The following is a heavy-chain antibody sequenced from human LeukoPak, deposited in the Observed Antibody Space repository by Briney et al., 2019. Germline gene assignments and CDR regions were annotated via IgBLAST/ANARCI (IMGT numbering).Heavy chain of an antibody. Sequence: SETLSLTCTVSGGSIRGNICYWGWIRQPPGKGLEWVGSVYYSGSTHYNPSLKSRLTISVDTSKNQFSLKLSSVTAADTAVYYCARQSPGPDIHYYDSSGYYPYFDYWGQGTLVTVSS. CDR1: GGSIRGNICY. CDR3: ARQSPGPDIHYYDSSGYYPYFDY. D-gene: IGHD3-22*01. V-gene: IGHV4-39*01. J-gene: IGHJ4*02. CDR2: VYYSGST.